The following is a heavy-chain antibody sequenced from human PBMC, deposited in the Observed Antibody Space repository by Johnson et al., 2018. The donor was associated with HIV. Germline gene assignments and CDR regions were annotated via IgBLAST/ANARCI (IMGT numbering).Heavy chain of an antibody. CDR1: GFTFSSYG. CDR2: IHSDGSNE. D-gene: IGHD1-26*01. CDR3: AKISGFSGSFPDAPNAFDI. Sequence: QVQLVESGGGVVQPGRSLRLSCAASGFTFSSYGMHWVRQAPGKGLEWVSFIHSDGSNEYYADSVKGRFTVSRDNSKNTLYLQLNSLRVEDTAVYYCAKISGFSGSFPDAPNAFDIWGQGTMVTVSS. V-gene: IGHV3-30*02. J-gene: IGHJ3*02.